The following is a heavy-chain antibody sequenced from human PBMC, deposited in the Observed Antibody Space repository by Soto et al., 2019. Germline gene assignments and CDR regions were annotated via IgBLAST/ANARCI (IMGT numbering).Heavy chain of an antibody. Sequence: QVQLQESVPGLVKPSETLSLTCTVSGGSISSYYWSWIRQPPGKGLEWIGYIYYSGSTNYNPSLKSRVTISVDTSKNQFSLKLSSVTAADTAVYYCARGSTANWVGYYYGMDVWGQGTTVTVSS. D-gene: IGHD7-27*01. CDR3: ARGSTANWVGYYYGMDV. J-gene: IGHJ6*02. V-gene: IGHV4-59*01. CDR2: IYYSGST. CDR1: GGSISSYY.